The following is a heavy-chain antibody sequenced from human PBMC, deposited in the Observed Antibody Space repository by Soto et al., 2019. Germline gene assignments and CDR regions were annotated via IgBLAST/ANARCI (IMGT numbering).Heavy chain of an antibody. Sequence: SETLSLTCSASGGSITSSSHFWGWVRQPPGKGLEWIGTIYFTGNTYYTPSLKSRLTMSIDTSKNEFSLRLNSVTAADTAVYYCARDGGIVGGTNAFDIWGQGTMVTVSS. CDR2: IYFTGNT. CDR1: GGSITSSSHF. V-gene: IGHV4-39*01. CDR3: ARDGGIVGGTNAFDI. D-gene: IGHD1-26*01. J-gene: IGHJ3*02.